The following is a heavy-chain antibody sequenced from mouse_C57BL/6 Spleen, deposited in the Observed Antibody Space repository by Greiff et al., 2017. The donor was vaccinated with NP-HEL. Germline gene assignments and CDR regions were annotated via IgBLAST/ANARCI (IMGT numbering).Heavy chain of an antibody. CDR3: ARGVYYWYFDV. Sequence: QVQLLQPGAGLVKPGASVKLSCTASGYTFTSYWMPWVKQRPERGLEWIGRIDPNSGGTKYTEKFKSKATLTVDKPSSTAYLQLSRLTSEDSAVFYCARGVYYWYFDVWGTGTTVTVSS. J-gene: IGHJ1*03. CDR2: IDPNSGGT. V-gene: IGHV1-72*01. CDR1: GYTFTSYW.